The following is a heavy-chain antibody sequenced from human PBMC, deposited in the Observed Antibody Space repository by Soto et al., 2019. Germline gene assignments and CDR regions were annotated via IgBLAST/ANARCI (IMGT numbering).Heavy chain of an antibody. CDR3: TRDGGYYYDKSMDV. CDR1: GFTFGDYA. Sequence: GGSLRLSCTASGFTFGDYAMSWFRQAPGKGLEWVGFIRSKAYGGTTEYAASVKGRFTISRDDSKSIAYLQMNSLKTEDTAVYYCTRDGGYYYDKSMDVWGQGTTVTVSS. CDR2: IRSKAYGGTT. J-gene: IGHJ6*02. V-gene: IGHV3-49*03. D-gene: IGHD3-22*01.